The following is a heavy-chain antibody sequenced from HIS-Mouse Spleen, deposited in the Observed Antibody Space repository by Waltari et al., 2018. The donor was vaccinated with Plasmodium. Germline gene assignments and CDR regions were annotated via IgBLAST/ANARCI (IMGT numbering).Heavy chain of an antibody. CDR1: GGSFSGYY. J-gene: IGHJ4*02. V-gene: IGHV4-34*01. D-gene: IGHD1-20*01. CDR2: INHSGST. CDR3: ARVPLESITGTYYFDY. Sequence: QVQLQQWGAGLLKPSETLSLTCAVYGGSFSGYYWSWIRQPPGKGLEWSGEINHSGSTNYNPSLKSRVTISVDTSKNQFSLKLSSVTAADTAVYYCARVPLESITGTYYFDYWGQGTLVTVSS.